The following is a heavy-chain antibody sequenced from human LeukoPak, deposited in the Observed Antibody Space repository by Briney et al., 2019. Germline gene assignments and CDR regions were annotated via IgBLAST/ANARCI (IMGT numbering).Heavy chain of an antibody. CDR3: ARNSYSYGYLTGYYFDF. V-gene: IGHV4-34*01. J-gene: IGHJ4*02. Sequence: PSETLSLTCAAYGGSFSGYYWSWIRQPPGKGLEWIGEINHSGSTNYNPSLKSRVTVSVDTSKNQFSLNLGSVTAADTAVYYCARNSYSYGYLTGYYFDFWGQGTLVTVSS. CDR2: INHSGST. CDR1: GGSFSGYY. D-gene: IGHD5-18*01.